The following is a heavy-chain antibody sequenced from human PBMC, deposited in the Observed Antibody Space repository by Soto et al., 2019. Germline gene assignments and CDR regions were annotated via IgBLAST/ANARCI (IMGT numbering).Heavy chain of an antibody. CDR3: TTHEEGAPWAGGFDS. CDR2: IRPGGDST. D-gene: IGHD1-26*01. Sequence: PGGSLRLSCEASGFTFSRFAMSWVRQAPGKGLEWVASIRPGGDSTYYADSVKGRFAVSRDNSNVTLYLQMDSLRVEDTAIYYCTTHEEGAPWAGGFDSWGQGTLVTVSS. CDR1: GFTFSRFA. J-gene: IGHJ5*01. V-gene: IGHV3-23*01.